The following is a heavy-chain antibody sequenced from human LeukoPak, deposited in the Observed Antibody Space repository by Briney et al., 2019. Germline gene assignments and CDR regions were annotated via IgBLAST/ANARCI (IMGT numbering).Heavy chain of an antibody. CDR2: IKQDGSEK. J-gene: IGHJ4*02. CDR3: TMIEWERWRG. V-gene: IGHV3-7*01. CDR1: GFTFSNYW. Sequence: GGSLRLSCVASGFTFSNYWMNWVRQAPGKGLEGVANIKQDGSEKYYVDSVEGRFTVSRDNTKNSLYLQMNSLRAEDTAVYYCTMIEWERWRGWGQGTLVTVSS. D-gene: IGHD1-26*01.